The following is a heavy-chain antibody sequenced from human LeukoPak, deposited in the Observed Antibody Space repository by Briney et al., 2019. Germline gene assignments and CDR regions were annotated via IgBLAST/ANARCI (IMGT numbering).Heavy chain of an antibody. D-gene: IGHD1-14*01. Sequence: GGSPRLSCAAPGFTSSSYWMSWVRQAPGTGLEWVANIKQEGSEKYYVDSVKGRFTISPDNAKHSLYLQITSLKDADTAVYYCARDSENWNHRTPPDYWGQGTLVTVSS. CDR1: GFTSSSYW. CDR3: ARDSENWNHRTPPDY. CDR2: IKQEGSEK. V-gene: IGHV3-7*01. J-gene: IGHJ4*02.